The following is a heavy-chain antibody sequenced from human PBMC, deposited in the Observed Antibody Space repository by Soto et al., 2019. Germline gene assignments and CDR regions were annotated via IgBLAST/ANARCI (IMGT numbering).Heavy chain of an antibody. Sequence: SQTLSLTCAITGDSVSSNSAGWSWVRHSPSRGLEWLGRTYYRSKWYYEYAVPVRGRITINPDTSKNQYSLQLNSVTPEDTAVYFCARGEQYSGRIFDYCGQGALVTVSS. CDR1: GDSVSSNSAG. CDR3: ARGEQYSGRIFDY. D-gene: IGHD1-26*01. V-gene: IGHV6-1*01. J-gene: IGHJ4*01. CDR2: TYYRSKWYY.